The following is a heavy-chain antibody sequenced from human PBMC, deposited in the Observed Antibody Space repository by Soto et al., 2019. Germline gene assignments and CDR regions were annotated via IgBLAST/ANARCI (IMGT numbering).Heavy chain of an antibody. CDR1: GYTFTGYY. D-gene: IGHD6-13*01. CDR3: AVLGYSSSCLPCPSYYGMHA. V-gene: IGHV1-2*02. CDR2: INPNSGGT. Sequence: ASLKGSCKASGYTFTGYYMHWVRQAPGQGLEWMGWINPNSGGTNYAQKFQGRVTMTRDTSISTAYMELSRLRSDETAVYYCAVLGYSSSCLPCPSYYGMHAWGHGPTVTV. J-gene: IGHJ6*02.